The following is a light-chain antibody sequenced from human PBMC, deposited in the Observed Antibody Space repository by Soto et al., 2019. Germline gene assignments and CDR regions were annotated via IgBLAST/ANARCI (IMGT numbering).Light chain of an antibody. CDR1: QSVNSN. Sequence: MLMRQFPVTLSVFPGESATLSCWTSQSVNSNLAWYQQKLGQAPRVLIYGASTRATGIPGRFSGSGSETDFNLPISGLQSEDFGVYYCQHYNTWPWTFGHGTTVEIK. J-gene: IGKJ1*01. V-gene: IGKV3-15*01. CDR3: QHYNTWPWT. CDR2: GAS.